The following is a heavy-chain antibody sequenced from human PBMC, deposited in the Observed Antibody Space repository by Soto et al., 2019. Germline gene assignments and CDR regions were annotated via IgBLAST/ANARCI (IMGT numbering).Heavy chain of an antibody. Sequence: ASVKVSCKASGYTFTGYYMHWVRQAPGQGLEWMGWINPNSGGTNYAQKFQGRVTMTRDTSISTAYMELSRLRSDDTAVYYCARDQVIAVAGYYYYYGMDVWGQGTTVTVPS. D-gene: IGHD6-19*01. V-gene: IGHV1-2*02. J-gene: IGHJ6*02. CDR1: GYTFTGYY. CDR3: ARDQVIAVAGYYYYYGMDV. CDR2: INPNSGGT.